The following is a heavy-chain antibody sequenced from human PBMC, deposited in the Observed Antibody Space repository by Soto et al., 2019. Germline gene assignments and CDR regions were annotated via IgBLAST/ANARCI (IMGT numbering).Heavy chain of an antibody. CDR2: INAGNGNT. Sequence: ASVKVSCKASGYTFTSYAMHWVRQAPGQRLEWMGWINAGNGNTKYSQKFQGRVTITRDTSASTAYMELSSLRSEDTAVYYCARDSGMEWPRYGMDVWGQGTTVAVSS. V-gene: IGHV1-3*01. CDR3: ARDSGMEWPRYGMDV. D-gene: IGHD3-3*01. CDR1: GYTFTSYA. J-gene: IGHJ6*02.